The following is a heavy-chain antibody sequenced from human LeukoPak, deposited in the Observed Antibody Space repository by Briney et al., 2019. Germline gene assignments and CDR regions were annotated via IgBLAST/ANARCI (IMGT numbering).Heavy chain of an antibody. CDR2: MYYTGST. Sequence: PSETLSLTCTVSGGSISSYYWGWIRQPPGKGLEYIASMYYTGSTYYNPSLKSRVTMSVDTSKNQFSLKLSSVTAADTAVYYCARRSGLVGDPARFDFWGQGALVTVSS. CDR3: ARRSGLVGDPARFDF. J-gene: IGHJ4*02. CDR1: GGSISSYY. D-gene: IGHD3-16*01. V-gene: IGHV4-39*01.